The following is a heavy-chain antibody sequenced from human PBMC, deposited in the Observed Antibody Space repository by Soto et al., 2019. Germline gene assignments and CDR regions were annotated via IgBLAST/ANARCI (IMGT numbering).Heavy chain of an antibody. J-gene: IGHJ5*02. Sequence: ASVKVSCKASGYTFTSYAMHWVRQAPGQRLEWMGWINAGNGNTKYSQKFQGRVTITRDTSASTAYMELNSLRAEDTAVYYCARDPGLRPAAIRGLGWFDPWGQGILVTVSS. CDR3: ARDPGLRPAAIRGLGWFDP. V-gene: IGHV1-3*01. CDR2: INAGNGNT. CDR1: GYTFTSYA. D-gene: IGHD2-2*01.